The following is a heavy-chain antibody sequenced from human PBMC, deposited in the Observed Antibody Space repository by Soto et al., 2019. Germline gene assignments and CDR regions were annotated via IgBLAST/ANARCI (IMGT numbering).Heavy chain of an antibody. D-gene: IGHD2-15*01. CDR3: AKDRARYCGGGSCYSIFDY. J-gene: IGHJ4*02. Sequence: QVQLVESGGGVVQPGRSLRLSCAASGFTFSSYGMHWVRQAPGKGLEWVAVISYDGSNKYYADSVKGRFTISRDNSKNALYLLMSSLRAEDTAVYYCAKDRARYCGGGSCYSIFDYWGQGTLVTVSS. CDR1: GFTFSSYG. V-gene: IGHV3-30*18. CDR2: ISYDGSNK.